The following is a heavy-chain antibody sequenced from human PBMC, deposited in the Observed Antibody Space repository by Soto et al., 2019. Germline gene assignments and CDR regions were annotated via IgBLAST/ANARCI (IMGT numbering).Heavy chain of an antibody. D-gene: IGHD4-17*01. Sequence: GETLKISCKGSGYSFTSYWIGWVRQMPGKGLEGMRIIYPGDSDTRYSPSFQSQVTISADKTISTAYMQWSSLKASDNTIDYCARLHDYGDEGGMDVWGQGTTVTVSS. CDR2: IYPGDSDT. J-gene: IGHJ6*02. CDR1: GYSFTSYW. CDR3: ARLHDYGDEGGMDV. V-gene: IGHV5-51*01.